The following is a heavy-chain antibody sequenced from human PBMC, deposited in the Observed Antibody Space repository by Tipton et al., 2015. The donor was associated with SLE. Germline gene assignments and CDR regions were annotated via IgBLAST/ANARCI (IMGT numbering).Heavy chain of an antibody. J-gene: IGHJ4*02. CDR1: GGSISSSSYY. Sequence: TLSLTCTVSGGSISSSSYYWGWIRQPPGKGLEWIGSIYYSGRTYSNPSLKSRVTISVDTSKNQFSLKLSSVTAADTAVYYCVRDRETAWELAHFDYWGQGTLVTVSS. CDR2: IYYSGRT. D-gene: IGHD1-26*01. V-gene: IGHV4-39*07. CDR3: VRDRETAWELAHFDY.